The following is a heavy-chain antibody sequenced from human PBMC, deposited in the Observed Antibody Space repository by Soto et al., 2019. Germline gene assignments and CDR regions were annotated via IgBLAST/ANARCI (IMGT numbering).Heavy chain of an antibody. Sequence: EVHLVESGGGLVQPGRSLRLSCAASGFTFDDYAIHWVRQAPGKGLEWVSGITSNSANIDYADSVKVRFTIARDNAKNSLYLQISSLRPEDTAIYFCARGRPLVQLVYYVDSWGQGTLVTVSS. CDR1: GFTFDDYA. J-gene: IGHJ4*02. CDR3: ARGRPLVQLVYYVDS. V-gene: IGHV3-9*01. CDR2: ITSNSANI. D-gene: IGHD1-20*01.